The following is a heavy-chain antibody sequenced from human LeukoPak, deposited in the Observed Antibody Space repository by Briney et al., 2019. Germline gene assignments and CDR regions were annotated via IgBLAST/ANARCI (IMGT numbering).Heavy chain of an antibody. Sequence: GGSLRLSCAASGFTFSSYAMSWVRQAPGKGLEWVSTISGSGDNTYYADSVKGRFTTSRGNSKNTLYLQMNSLRAEDTAVYYCAKDTSIGKYCTNGVCSPFDYWGQGTLVTVSS. D-gene: IGHD2-8*01. CDR3: AKDTSIGKYCTNGVCSPFDY. CDR2: ISGSGDNT. CDR1: GFTFSSYA. V-gene: IGHV3-23*01. J-gene: IGHJ4*02.